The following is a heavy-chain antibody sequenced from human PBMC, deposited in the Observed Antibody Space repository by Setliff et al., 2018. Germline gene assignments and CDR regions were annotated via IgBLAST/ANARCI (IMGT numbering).Heavy chain of an antibody. CDR2: INAGNGNT. Sequence: ASVKVSCKASGYTFTSYAMHWVRQAPRQRLEWMGWINAGNGNTKYSQKFQGRVTITRDTSASTAYMELSSLRSEDTAVYYCAREFTRYYNFWSAHRYYMDVWGKGTTVTVSS. D-gene: IGHD3-3*01. CDR1: GYTFTSYA. J-gene: IGHJ6*03. CDR3: AREFTRYYNFWSAHRYYMDV. V-gene: IGHV1-3*01.